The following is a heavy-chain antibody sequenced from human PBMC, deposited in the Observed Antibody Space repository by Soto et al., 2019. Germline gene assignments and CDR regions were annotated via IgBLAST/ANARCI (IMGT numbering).Heavy chain of an antibody. CDR2: INSDGSST. CDR1: GFTFSSYW. CDR3: SITWSGSRKTDH. D-gene: IGHD3-10*01. Sequence: GGSLRLSCAASGFTFSSYWMHWVRQAPGKGLVWVSRINSDGSSTSYADSVKGRFTISRDNAKNTLYLQMNSLRAEDTAVYYCSITWSGSRKTDHWGQGTLVTVS. J-gene: IGHJ4*02. V-gene: IGHV3-74*01.